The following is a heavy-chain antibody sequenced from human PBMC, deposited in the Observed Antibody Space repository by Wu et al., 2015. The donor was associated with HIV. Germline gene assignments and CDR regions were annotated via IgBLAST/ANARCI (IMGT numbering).Heavy chain of an antibody. CDR3: AAVYCTGGMCYLGY. Sequence: QVQIVQSATEVKKPGASVKLSCKASGYTFTAAYIHWVRRAPGLGLEWLGSINPNSGGANYAQNVQGRVTITRDKSISTAYMELNTLRSDDTAVYYCAAVYCTGGMCYLGYWGQGTLLIVSS. CDR1: GYTFTAAY. J-gene: IGHJ4*02. CDR2: INPNSGGA. D-gene: IGHD2-8*02. V-gene: IGHV1-2*02.